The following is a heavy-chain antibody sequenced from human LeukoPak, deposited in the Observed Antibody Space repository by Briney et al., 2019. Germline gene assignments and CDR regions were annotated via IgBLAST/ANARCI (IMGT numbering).Heavy chain of an antibody. CDR3: ARDAFDP. Sequence: GGSLRLSCAASGFTFSSYSMNWVGQAPGQGLEWVASISSSSGYIYYADSVKGRFTISRDNAKNALYLQMSSLRAEDTAVYYCARDAFDPWGQGTLVTVSS. CDR1: GFTFSSYS. V-gene: IGHV3-21*01. J-gene: IGHJ5*02. CDR2: ISSSSGYI.